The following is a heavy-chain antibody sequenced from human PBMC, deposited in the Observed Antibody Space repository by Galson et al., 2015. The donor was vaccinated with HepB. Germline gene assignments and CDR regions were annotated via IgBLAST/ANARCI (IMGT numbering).Heavy chain of an antibody. D-gene: IGHD3-9*01. Sequence: SLRLSCAASGFTFSSYAMHWVRQAPGKGLEWVSTVSGSGGSTYYADSVKGRFTISRDNSKNTMYLQMNSLRAEDTAVYFCAKACFVKYYDILPVYYYIYFIDYWGQGTMVTVSS. CDR2: VSGSGGST. J-gene: IGHJ4*02. CDR1: GFTFSSYA. V-gene: IGHV3-23*01. CDR3: AKACFVKYYDILPVYYYIYFIDY.